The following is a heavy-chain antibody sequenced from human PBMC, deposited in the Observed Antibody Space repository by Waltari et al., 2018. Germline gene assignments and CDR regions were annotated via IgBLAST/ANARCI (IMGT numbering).Heavy chain of an antibody. J-gene: IGHJ3*02. D-gene: IGHD6-13*01. CDR1: GYPFSGYY. V-gene: IGHV1-2*02. CDR2: INCNNGDR. Sequence: QVQLVQSGAEVKKPGASVKVSCKASGYPFSGYYIHWVRQAPGQGLEWMGWINCNNGDRKYAQKFQGRVTMTRDTPISTAYMDLSGLISDDTAVYYCVREQQLVPYTDEAFDIWGQGTVVTVSS. CDR3: VREQQLVPYTDEAFDI.